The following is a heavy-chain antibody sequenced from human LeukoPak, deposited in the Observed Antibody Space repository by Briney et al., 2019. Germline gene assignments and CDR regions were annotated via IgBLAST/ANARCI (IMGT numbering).Heavy chain of an antibody. Sequence: GGSLRLSCAASGFIFSSYWMNWVRQTPGKGLVWISRISRDGNTANYADSVKGRFSISRDNAKNTLFLQMNSLRAEDTAVYYCVPTMSWPDRWGQGTLVTVSS. J-gene: IGHJ5*02. CDR2: ISRDGNTA. D-gene: IGHD3-10*01. V-gene: IGHV3-74*01. CDR3: VPTMSWPDR. CDR1: GFIFSSYW.